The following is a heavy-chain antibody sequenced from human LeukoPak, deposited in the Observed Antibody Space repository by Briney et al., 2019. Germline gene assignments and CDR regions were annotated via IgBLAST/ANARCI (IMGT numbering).Heavy chain of an antibody. J-gene: IGHJ3*02. CDR2: ISSRGSTI. D-gene: IGHD1-26*01. CDR1: GFSLSSYV. Sequence: PGGSLRLSCEASGFSLSSYVMNWVRQAPGKGLEWVSHISSRGSTIYYADSVKGRFTISRDNAKNSLYLQMNSLRAEDTAVYYCARVGWVRRYAFDIWGQGTMVTVSS. CDR3: ARVGWVRRYAFDI. V-gene: IGHV3-48*03.